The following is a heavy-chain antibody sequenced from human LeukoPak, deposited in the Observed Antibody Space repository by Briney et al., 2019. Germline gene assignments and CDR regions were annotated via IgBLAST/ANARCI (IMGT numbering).Heavy chain of an antibody. J-gene: IGHJ4*02. V-gene: IGHV3-30*03. CDR3: ATDRGWYFDN. D-gene: IGHD1-26*01. Sequence: GGSLRLSCAASGFTFSSSGMHWVRQGPGTGLEWVAFISHEGSEKYFADSVKGRFTIPRDNSKNTLYLQMNSLRDEDTAVFYCATDRGWYFDNWGQGTLVTVAS. CDR1: GFTFSSSG. CDR2: ISHEGSEK.